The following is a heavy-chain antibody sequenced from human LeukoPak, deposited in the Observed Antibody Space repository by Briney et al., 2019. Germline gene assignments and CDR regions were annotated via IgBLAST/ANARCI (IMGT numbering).Heavy chain of an antibody. CDR3: AGRVGATTIDY. D-gene: IGHD1-26*01. CDR1: GGSFSGYY. Sequence: PSETLSLTCAVYGGSFSGYYWSWIRQPPGKGLEWIGEINHSGSTNYNPSLKSRVTISLDTSKNQFSLKLSSVTAVDTAVYYCAGRVGATTIDYWGQGTLVTVSS. J-gene: IGHJ4*02. V-gene: IGHV4-34*01. CDR2: INHSGST.